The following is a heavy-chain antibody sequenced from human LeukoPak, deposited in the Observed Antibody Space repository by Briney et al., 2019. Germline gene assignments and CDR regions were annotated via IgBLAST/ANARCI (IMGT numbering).Heavy chain of an antibody. CDR1: GFTFSDHY. CDR2: SRNKANSYAT. Sequence: PGGSLRLSCAASGFTFSDHYMDWVRQAPGKGLEWVGRSRNKANSYATKYAASVKDRFTISRDDSKNSLYLQMNSLKTEDTAVYYCARTGYSYGSDYWGQGTLVTVSS. V-gene: IGHV3-72*01. D-gene: IGHD5-18*01. CDR3: ARTGYSYGSDY. J-gene: IGHJ4*02.